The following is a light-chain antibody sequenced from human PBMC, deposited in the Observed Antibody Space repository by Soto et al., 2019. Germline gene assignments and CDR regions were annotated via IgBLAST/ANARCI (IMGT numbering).Light chain of an antibody. CDR3: SSYTSSSTPVV. J-gene: IGLJ2*01. CDR2: DVS. V-gene: IGLV2-14*01. Sequence: QSVLTQPASVSGSPGQSITISCTGTSSDVGGYNYVSWYQQHPGKAPKLMIYDVSNRPSGASNRFSGSKSGNTASLTISGLQAEDEADYYCSSYTSSSTPVVFGGGT. CDR1: SSDVGGYNY.